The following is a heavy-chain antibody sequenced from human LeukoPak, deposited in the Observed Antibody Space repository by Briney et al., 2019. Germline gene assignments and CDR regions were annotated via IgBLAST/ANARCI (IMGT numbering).Heavy chain of an antibody. D-gene: IGHD3-3*01. V-gene: IGHV4-61*02. CDR1: LGSISSGSSC. Sequence: SETLSLTCTVSLGSISSGSSCWSWVRQPAGKGLEWIGRISTSGRTNSNPSLKSRVTLSVDTSKNHCSLKLSSVTDADAGVYYCARTSYDFLSGRDIWGQGTMVTVSS. J-gene: IGHJ3*02. CDR2: ISTSGRT. CDR3: ARTSYDFLSGRDI.